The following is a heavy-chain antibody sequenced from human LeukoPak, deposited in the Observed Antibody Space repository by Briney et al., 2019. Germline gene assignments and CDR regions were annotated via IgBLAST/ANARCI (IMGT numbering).Heavy chain of an antibody. Sequence: ASVKVSCKASGYTFTDYYMHWVRQAPGQGLEWMGIINPSGGSTSYAQKFRGRVTMTRDTSTSTVYMELSSLRSEDTAVYYCARAGEEGEQVGAPFFDYWGQGTLVTVSS. J-gene: IGHJ4*02. CDR2: INPSGGST. D-gene: IGHD1-26*01. V-gene: IGHV1-46*01. CDR1: GYTFTDYY. CDR3: ARAGEEGEQVGAPFFDY.